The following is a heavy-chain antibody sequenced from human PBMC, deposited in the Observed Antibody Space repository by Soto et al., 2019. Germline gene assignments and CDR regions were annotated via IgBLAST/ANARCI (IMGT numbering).Heavy chain of an antibody. CDR2: IHYSGTT. J-gene: IGHJ4*02. CDR1: GTSISSYY. V-gene: IGHV4-59*01. CDR3: ARYNSYAIDY. Sequence: SETLSLTYTVSGTSISSYYWSWIRQPPGKGLEWIANIHYSGTTNYNPSLASRVTLSVDTSKNQFSLKMTSVTAADRAMYFCARYNSYAIDYGSRGTLVTVSS. D-gene: IGHD2-8*01.